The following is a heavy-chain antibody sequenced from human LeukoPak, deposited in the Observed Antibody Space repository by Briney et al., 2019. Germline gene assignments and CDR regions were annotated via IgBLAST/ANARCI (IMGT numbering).Heavy chain of an antibody. V-gene: IGHV5-51*01. CDR2: IYPGDSDT. D-gene: IGHD1-26*01. CDR1: GYSFTSYW. J-gene: IGHJ6*04. Sequence: GESLKISCKGSGYSFTSYWIVWVRQMPGKGLEWMGIIYPGDSDTTYSPSFQGQVTISADKSISTAYLQWSSLKASDTAIYYCARHRVATADGMDVWGKGTPVTVSS. CDR3: ARHRVATADGMDV.